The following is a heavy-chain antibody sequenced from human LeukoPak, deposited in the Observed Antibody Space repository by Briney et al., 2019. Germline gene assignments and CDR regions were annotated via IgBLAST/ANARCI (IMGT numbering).Heavy chain of an antibody. V-gene: IGHV1-69*01. CDR3: ARGGSGSYVNIDY. J-gene: IGHJ4*02. Sequence: SCAASGFTFSSYAISWVRQAPGQGLEWMGGIIPIFGTANYAQKFQGRVTITADESTSTAYMELSSLRSEDTAVYYCARGGSGSYVNIDYWGQGTLVTVSS. D-gene: IGHD1-26*01. CDR1: GFTFSSYA. CDR2: IIPIFGTA.